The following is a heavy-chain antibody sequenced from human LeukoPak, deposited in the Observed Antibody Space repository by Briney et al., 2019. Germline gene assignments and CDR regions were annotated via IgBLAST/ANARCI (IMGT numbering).Heavy chain of an antibody. V-gene: IGHV5-51*01. J-gene: IGHJ6*03. D-gene: IGHD2-15*01. CDR1: GYSFTSCW. CDR2: IYPGDSDT. CDR3: ARRGYCSGGSCYPPDYYYMDV. Sequence: GESLKISCKGSGYSFTSCWIGWVRQMPGRDVAGMGIIYPGDSDTRYSPSFQGHVTISADKPISTAYLQWSSLKASDTAMYYCARRGYCSGGSCYPPDYYYMDVWGKGTTVTVPS.